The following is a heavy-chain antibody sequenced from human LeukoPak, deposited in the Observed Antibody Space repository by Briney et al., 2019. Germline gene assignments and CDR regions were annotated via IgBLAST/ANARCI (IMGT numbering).Heavy chain of an antibody. V-gene: IGHV4-39*02. D-gene: IGHD3-22*01. CDR2: IYYSGST. Sequence: SETLSLTCTVSGGSISSSSYYWGWIRQPPGKGLEWIGSIYYSGSTYYNPSLKSRVTISVDTSKNQFSLKLSSVTAADTAVYYCARETPRSYYYDSSGSNAFDIWGQGTMVTVSS. CDR3: ARETPRSYYYDSSGSNAFDI. CDR1: GGSISSSSYY. J-gene: IGHJ3*02.